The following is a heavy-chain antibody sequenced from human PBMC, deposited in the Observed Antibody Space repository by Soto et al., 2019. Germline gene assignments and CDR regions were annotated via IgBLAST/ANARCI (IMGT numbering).Heavy chain of an antibody. J-gene: IGHJ3*02. CDR1: GYSFTSYW. V-gene: IGHV5-10-1*01. D-gene: IGHD3-22*01. Sequence: LGESLKISCKGSGYSFTSYWISWVRQMPGKGLEWMGRIDPSDSYTNYSPSFQGHVTISADKSISTAYLQWSSLKASDTAMYYCARHLAPGYYYDSSGYPYAFDIWGQGTMVTVSS. CDR2: IDPSDSYT. CDR3: ARHLAPGYYYDSSGYPYAFDI.